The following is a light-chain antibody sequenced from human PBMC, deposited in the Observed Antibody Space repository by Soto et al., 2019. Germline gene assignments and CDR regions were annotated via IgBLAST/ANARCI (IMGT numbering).Light chain of an antibody. Sequence: EIVLTQSPGTLSLSPGERATLSCRASQIVSSSFLAWYQQKVGQAPRLLIYGASSRATGIPDRFSGSGSGTDFTLTISRLETEDFAVYYCQQYGSSPRTFGQGTRLEIK. CDR3: QQYGSSPRT. CDR1: QIVSSSF. CDR2: GAS. J-gene: IGKJ5*01. V-gene: IGKV3-20*01.